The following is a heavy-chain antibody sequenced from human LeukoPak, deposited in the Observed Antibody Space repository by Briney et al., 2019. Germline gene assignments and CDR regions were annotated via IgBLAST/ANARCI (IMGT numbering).Heavy chain of an antibody. J-gene: IGHJ3*02. V-gene: IGHV5-51*01. CDR1: GYSFTSYW. CDR2: IYPGDSDT. Sequence: GESLKISCKGSGYSFTSYWIGWVRQMPGKGLEWMGIIYPGDSDTRYSPSFQGQVTISADKSISTAYLQWSSLKASDTAMYYCARPRLYDILTGYSPIGAFDIWGQGTMVSVSS. CDR3: ARPRLYDILTGYSPIGAFDI. D-gene: IGHD3-9*01.